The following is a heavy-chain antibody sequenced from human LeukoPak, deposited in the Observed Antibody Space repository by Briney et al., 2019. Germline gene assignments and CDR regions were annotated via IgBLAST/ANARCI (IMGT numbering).Heavy chain of an antibody. CDR1: GGSISSSSYY. D-gene: IGHD3-16*02. Sequence: SETLSLTCTVSGGSISSSSYYWGWIRQPPGKGLEWIGSIYYSGSTYYNPSLKSRVTISVDTSKNQFSLKLSSVTAADTAVYYCASGTLSFYYMDVWGKGTTVTISS. J-gene: IGHJ6*03. CDR3: ASGTLSFYYMDV. CDR2: IYYSGST. V-gene: IGHV4-39*01.